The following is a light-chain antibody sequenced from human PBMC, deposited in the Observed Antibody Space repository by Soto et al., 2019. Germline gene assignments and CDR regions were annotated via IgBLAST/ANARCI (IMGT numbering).Light chain of an antibody. CDR2: DAS. J-gene: IGKJ1*01. Sequence: EILLTQSPATLSLSPGERATLSCRASQSVRSSLAWYQQKPGQAPRLLIYDASNRATGIPGRFSGSGSVTDFTLTISNPEPEDFAVYYGQQRSSWPWMFGQVAKVEIK. CDR3: QQRSSWPWM. CDR1: QSVRSS. V-gene: IGKV3-11*01.